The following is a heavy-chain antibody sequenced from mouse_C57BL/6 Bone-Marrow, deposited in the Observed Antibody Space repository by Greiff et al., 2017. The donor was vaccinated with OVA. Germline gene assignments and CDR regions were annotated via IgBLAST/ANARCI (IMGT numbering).Heavy chain of an antibody. CDR1: GFTFTDYY. CDR3: ARYGASGYFDY. J-gene: IGHJ2*01. D-gene: IGHD3-1*01. CDR2: IRNKANGYTT. V-gene: IGHV7-3*01. Sequence: EVQRVESGGGLVQPGGSLSLSCAASGFTFTDYYMSWVRQPPGKALEWLGFIRNKANGYTTEYSASVKGRFTISRDNSQSILYLQMNALRAEDSATYYCARYGASGYFDYWGQGTTLTVSS.